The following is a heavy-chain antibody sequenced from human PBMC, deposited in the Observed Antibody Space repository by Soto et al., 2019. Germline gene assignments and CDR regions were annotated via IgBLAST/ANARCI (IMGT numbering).Heavy chain of an antibody. D-gene: IGHD1-26*01. CDR2: INSDGSST. CDR1: GFTFSSYW. J-gene: IGHJ3*02. Sequence: GGSLRLSCAASGFTFSSYWMHWVRQAPGKGLVWVSRINSDGSSTSYADSVKGRFTISRDNAKNTLYLQMNSLRAEDTAVYYCARNNELLGAFDIWGQGTMVTVSS. CDR3: ARNNELLGAFDI. V-gene: IGHV3-74*01.